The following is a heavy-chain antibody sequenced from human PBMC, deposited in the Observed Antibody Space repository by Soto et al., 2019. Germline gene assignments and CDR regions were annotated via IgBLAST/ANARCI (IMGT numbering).Heavy chain of an antibody. CDR1: GYTFTSYY. Sequence: ASVNVSCKASGYTFTSYYMHWVRQAPGQGLEWMGIINPSGGSTSYAQKFQGRVTMTRDTSTSTVYMELSSLRSEDTAVYYCARDKVEMATIHYGMDVWGQGTTVTVSS. V-gene: IGHV1-46*03. J-gene: IGHJ6*02. D-gene: IGHD5-12*01. CDR3: ARDKVEMATIHYGMDV. CDR2: INPSGGST.